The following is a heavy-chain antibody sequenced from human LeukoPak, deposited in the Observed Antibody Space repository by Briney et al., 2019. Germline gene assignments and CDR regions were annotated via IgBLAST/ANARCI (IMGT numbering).Heavy chain of an antibody. CDR3: ARQSTVTSRYFDY. Sequence: PGGSLRLSCAASGFTFSSYSMNWVRQAPEKGLEWVSSISSSSSYIYYADSVKGRFTISRDNAKNSLYLQMNSLRAEDTAVYYCARQSTVTSRYFDYWGQGTLVTVSS. J-gene: IGHJ4*02. CDR2: ISSSSSYI. D-gene: IGHD4-17*01. V-gene: IGHV3-21*01. CDR1: GFTFSSYS.